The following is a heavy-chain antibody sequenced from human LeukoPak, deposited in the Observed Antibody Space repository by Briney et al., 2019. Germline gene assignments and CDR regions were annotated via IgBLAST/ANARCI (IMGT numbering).Heavy chain of an antibody. CDR3: AREDGSGTDRQHYYGMDV. Sequence: GGSLRLSCTASRFTFSSHLMNWVRQAPGKGLEWVANINKDGTENYYMDSVRGRFTISRDNAQSSLFLQMNSLRAEDTAVYYCAREDGSGTDRQHYYGMDVWGQGTTVTVSS. CDR1: RFTFSSHL. CDR2: INKDGTEN. V-gene: IGHV3-7*01. D-gene: IGHD3-10*01. J-gene: IGHJ6*02.